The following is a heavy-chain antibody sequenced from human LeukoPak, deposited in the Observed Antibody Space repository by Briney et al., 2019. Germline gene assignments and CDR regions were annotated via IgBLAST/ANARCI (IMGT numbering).Heavy chain of an antibody. J-gene: IGHJ4*02. Sequence: SETRSLTCTVSGGSISSGDYYWSWIRQPPGKGLEWIGYIYYSGSTYYNPSLKSRVTISVDTSKNQFSLKLSSVTAADTAVYYCARVELWPYYDSSGYIDYWGQGTLVTVSS. CDR1: GGSISSGDYY. CDR2: IYYSGST. D-gene: IGHD3-22*01. CDR3: ARVELWPYYDSSGYIDY. V-gene: IGHV4-30-4*08.